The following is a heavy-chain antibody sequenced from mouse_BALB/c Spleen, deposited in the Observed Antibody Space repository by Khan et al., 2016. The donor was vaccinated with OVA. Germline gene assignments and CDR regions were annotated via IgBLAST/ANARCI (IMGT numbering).Heavy chain of an antibody. CDR2: IDPANGNT. CDR3: AREGTYGGYFDV. V-gene: IGHV14-3*02. CDR1: GFTITDTY. D-gene: IGHD1-1*01. J-gene: IGHJ1*01. Sequence: IQLVQSGAELVKPGASVKLSCTASGFTITDTYMHWVKQRPAQGLEWIGRIDPANGNTKYDPKFQGKATITADTSSNPAYLQLSSLTSEDTAVYYCAREGTYGGYFDVWGAGTTVTVSS.